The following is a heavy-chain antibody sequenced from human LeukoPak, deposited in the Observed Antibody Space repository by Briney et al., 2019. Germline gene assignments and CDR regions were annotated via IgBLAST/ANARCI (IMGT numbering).Heavy chain of an antibody. Sequence: GGSLRLSCAASGFTFSRYSMNWVRQAPGKGLEWFSYISSGSSTIYYADSVKGRFTISRDNAKNSLYVQMNSLRAEDTAVYYCASSTASRAFDMWGQGTMVTVSS. CDR1: GFTFSRYS. J-gene: IGHJ3*02. CDR2: ISSGSSTI. V-gene: IGHV3-48*01. CDR3: ASSTASRAFDM. D-gene: IGHD3-3*02.